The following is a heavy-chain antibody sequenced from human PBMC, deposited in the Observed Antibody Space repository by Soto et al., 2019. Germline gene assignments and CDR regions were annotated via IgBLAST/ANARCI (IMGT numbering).Heavy chain of an antibody. Sequence: GASVKVSCKASGGTFSSYAISWVRQAPGQGLEWMGGIIPIFGTANYAQKFQGRVTITADESTSTAYMELSSLRSEDTAVYYCARGYYYDSSGYYSLGFQHWGQGTLVTVAS. CDR2: IIPIFGTA. V-gene: IGHV1-69*13. CDR1: GGTFSSYA. D-gene: IGHD3-22*01. CDR3: ARGYYYDSSGYYSLGFQH. J-gene: IGHJ1*01.